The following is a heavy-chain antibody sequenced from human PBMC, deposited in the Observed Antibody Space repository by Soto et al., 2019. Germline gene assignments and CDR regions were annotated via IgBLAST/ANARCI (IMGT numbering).Heavy chain of an antibody. Sequence: QVQLVESGGGVVQPGRSLRLSCADSGFTFTDYGMHWVRQAPGKGLEWVAVISYDGSNKNSADSVKGRFTISRDNSKNRMLLQLNSLGAEDTAVYCCGKDTYYRGSCGYYVFDYWGQGTLVTVSS. J-gene: IGHJ4*02. D-gene: IGHD3-22*01. CDR2: ISYDGSNK. CDR1: GFTFTDYG. CDR3: GKDTYYRGSCGYYVFDY. V-gene: IGHV3-30*18.